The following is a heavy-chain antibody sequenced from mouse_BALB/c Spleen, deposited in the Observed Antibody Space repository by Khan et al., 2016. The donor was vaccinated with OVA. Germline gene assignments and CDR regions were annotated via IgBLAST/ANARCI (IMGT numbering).Heavy chain of an antibody. CDR2: IYPGTGST. Sequence: QVQLKQSGAELVRPGASVKLSCKTSGYIFTSYWIHWVIQRSGQGLAWIARIYPGTGSTYYNEKFKGKATLTADKSSSTAYMQLSSLKSEDSAVYFCARSDYGSTYAMDYWGQGTSVTVSS. J-gene: IGHJ4*01. D-gene: IGHD1-1*01. V-gene: IGHV1S132*01. CDR1: GYIFTSYW. CDR3: ARSDYGSTYAMDY.